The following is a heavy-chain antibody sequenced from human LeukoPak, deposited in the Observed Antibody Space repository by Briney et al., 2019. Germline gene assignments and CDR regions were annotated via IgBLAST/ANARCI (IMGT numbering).Heavy chain of an antibody. V-gene: IGHV1-46*01. D-gene: IGHD6-19*01. CDR1: GYIFTSYY. Sequence: GASVNVSCKASGYIFTSYYMHGVRQAPGQGLEWMGIINPSGGSTSYAQKFQGRVTMTRDTSTSTVYMELSSLRSEDTAVYYCARDLSSSRYSSGWEFWFDPWGQGTLVTVSS. CDR2: INPSGGST. J-gene: IGHJ5*02. CDR3: ARDLSSSRYSSGWEFWFDP.